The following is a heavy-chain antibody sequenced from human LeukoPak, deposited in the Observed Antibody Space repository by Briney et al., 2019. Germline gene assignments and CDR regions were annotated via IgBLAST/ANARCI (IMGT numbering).Heavy chain of an antibody. V-gene: IGHV7-4-1*02. Sequence: ASVKVSCKASGYTFTSYAMNWVRQAPGQGLEWMGWINTNTGNPTYAQGFTGRFVFSLDTSVSTAYLQISGLKAEDTAVYYCARTSPVYSSGWLERDYWGQGTLVTVSS. CDR2: INTNTGNP. D-gene: IGHD6-19*01. CDR3: ARTSPVYSSGWLERDY. J-gene: IGHJ4*02. CDR1: GYTFTSYA.